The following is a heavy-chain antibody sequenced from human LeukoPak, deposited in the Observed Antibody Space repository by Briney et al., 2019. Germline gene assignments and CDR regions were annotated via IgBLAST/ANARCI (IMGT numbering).Heavy chain of an antibody. CDR2: ISYDGSHK. CDR1: GFTFISDS. D-gene: IGHD6-6*01. CDR3: ARDVATRPDY. Sequence: PGGSLRLSCGDSGFTFISDSMHWVRQAPGKGLEWVAIISYDGSHKYYADSVKGRFTISRDNSKNTLYLQMNSLRPEDTAVYHCARDVATRPDYWGQGTLVTVSS. V-gene: IGHV3-30*01. J-gene: IGHJ4*02.